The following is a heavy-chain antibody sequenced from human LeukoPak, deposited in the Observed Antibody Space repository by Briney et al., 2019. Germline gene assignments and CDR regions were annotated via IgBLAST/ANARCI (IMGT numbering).Heavy chain of an antibody. Sequence: GSLRLSCAASGFTFSSYAMSWIRQPPGKGLEWIGEINHSGSTNYNPSLKSRVTISVDTSKNQFSLKLSSVTAADTAVYYCARGDSSGSACYFDYWGQGTLVTVSS. CDR3: ARGDSSGSACYFDY. CDR2: INHSGST. V-gene: IGHV4-34*01. CDR1: GFTFSSYA. J-gene: IGHJ4*02. D-gene: IGHD3-22*01.